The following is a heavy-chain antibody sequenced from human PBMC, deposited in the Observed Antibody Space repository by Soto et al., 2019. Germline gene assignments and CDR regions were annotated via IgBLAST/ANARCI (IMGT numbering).Heavy chain of an antibody. CDR2: IYYNGRT. V-gene: IGHV4-61*08. CDR1: GRSVSNSDFY. J-gene: IGHJ4*02. CDR3: ARDHVVSAVSYDH. D-gene: IGHD2-2*01. Sequence: PSETLSLTCHVSGRSVSNSDFYWSWIRQPPGKGLEWIGYIYYNGRTSYNPSLKSRVTISLDTSKNQFSLELTSVTAADTAIYYCARDHVVSAVSYDHWGQGTLVTVSS.